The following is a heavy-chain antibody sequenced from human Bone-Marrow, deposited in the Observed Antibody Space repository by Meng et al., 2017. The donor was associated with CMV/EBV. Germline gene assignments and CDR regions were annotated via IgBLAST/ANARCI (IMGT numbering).Heavy chain of an antibody. CDR3: ARSRSRYCSSTSCVIRDYYYGMDV. Sequence: SETLSLTCTVSGGSISSGDYYWSWIRQPPGKGLEWIGYIYYSGSTYYNPSLKSRVTISVDTSKNQFSRKLSSVTAADTAVYYCARSRSRYCSSTSCVIRDYYYGMDVWGQGTTVTVSS. D-gene: IGHD2-2*01. J-gene: IGHJ6*02. CDR2: IYYSGST. CDR1: GGSISSGDYY. V-gene: IGHV4-30-4*02.